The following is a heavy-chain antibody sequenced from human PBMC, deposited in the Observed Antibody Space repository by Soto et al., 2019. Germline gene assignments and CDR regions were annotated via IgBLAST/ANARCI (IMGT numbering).Heavy chain of an antibody. CDR2: IYPGDSDT. CDR3: ARLRYYYGSGSYLGY. Sequence: GECLTSPCRCSGYSFTRYWIGWVRQMPGKGLEWMGIIYPGDSDTRYSPSFQGQVTISADKSISTAYLQWSSLKASGTAMYYCARLRYYYGSGSYLGYWGQGTLVPVSS. CDR1: GYSFTRYW. V-gene: IGHV5-51*01. J-gene: IGHJ4*02. D-gene: IGHD3-10*01.